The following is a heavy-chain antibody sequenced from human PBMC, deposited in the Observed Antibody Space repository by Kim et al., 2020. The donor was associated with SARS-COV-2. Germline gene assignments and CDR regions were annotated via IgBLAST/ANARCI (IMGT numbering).Heavy chain of an antibody. CDR2: ISLSGGST. J-gene: IGHJ6*01. CDR1: RFTFATYA. CDR3: AKALWVDSGVVEDYYEM. D-gene: IGHD2-15*01. Sequence: GGSLRLSCAASRFTFATYAMSWVRQAPGKGLEWVAIISLSGGSTYYADSVRGRFSISRDNSRKTLYLEMNSLRAEDTPVYYCAKALWVDSGVVEDYYEM. V-gene: IGHV3-23*01.